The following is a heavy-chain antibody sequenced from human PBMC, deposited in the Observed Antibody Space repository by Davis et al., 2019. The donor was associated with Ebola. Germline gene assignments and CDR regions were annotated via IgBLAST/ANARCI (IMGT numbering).Heavy chain of an antibody. V-gene: IGHV3-30*03. J-gene: IGHJ4*02. CDR2: MSYHGSHT. CDR1: AFSFGTYG. D-gene: IGHD3-3*01. Sequence: GESLKISCEAFAFSFGTYGMHWVRQAPGKGLEWVASMSYHGSHTSYIDSVKGRFTISRDNSKNTLYLHMNSLRAEDTAVYYCARDLAYDFWSGYTGDYWGQGTLVTVSS. CDR3: ARDLAYDFWSGYTGDY.